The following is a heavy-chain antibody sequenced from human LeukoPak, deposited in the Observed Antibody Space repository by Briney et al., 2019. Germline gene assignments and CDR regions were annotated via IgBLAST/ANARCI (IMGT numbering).Heavy chain of an antibody. CDR2: IYSSGST. D-gene: IGHD3-22*01. CDR1: GGSISSYY. CDR3: ARDLLHRGYAFDI. Sequence: PSETLSLTCTVSGGSISSYYWSWIRQPAGKALEWIGRIYSSGSTNYSPSLKSRVTMSVDTSKNQFSLKLSSVTAADTAVYYCARDLLHRGYAFDIWGRGTMVTVSS. V-gene: IGHV4-4*07. J-gene: IGHJ3*02.